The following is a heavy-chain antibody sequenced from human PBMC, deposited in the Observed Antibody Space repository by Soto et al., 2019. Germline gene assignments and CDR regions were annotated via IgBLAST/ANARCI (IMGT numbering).Heavy chain of an antibody. CDR1: GFTFSSYS. Sequence: LXLSCAASGFTFSSYSMSWVRQAPGKGLEWVSTISGSGGTTYYADSVKGRFTISRDNSKNTLYLQMNSLRAEDTAIYYCAKNKETGTTGGLGYWGQGTLVTVSS. CDR3: AKNKETGTTGGLGY. J-gene: IGHJ4*02. D-gene: IGHD1-1*01. CDR2: ISGSGGTT. V-gene: IGHV3-23*01.